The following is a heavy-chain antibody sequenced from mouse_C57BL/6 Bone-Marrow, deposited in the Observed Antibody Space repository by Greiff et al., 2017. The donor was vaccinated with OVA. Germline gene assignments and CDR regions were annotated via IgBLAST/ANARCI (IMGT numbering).Heavy chain of an antibody. V-gene: IGHV7-3*01. CDR2: IRNKANGYTT. CDR1: GFTFTDYY. J-gene: IGHJ2*01. CDR3: ARLDGYDYFDY. D-gene: IGHD2-2*01. Sequence: EVHLVESGGGLVQPGGSLSLSCAASGFTFTDYYMSWVRQPPGKALEWLGFIRNKANGYTTEYSASVKGRFTISRDNSQSILYLQMNALRAEDSATYYCARLDGYDYFDYWGQGTTLTVSS.